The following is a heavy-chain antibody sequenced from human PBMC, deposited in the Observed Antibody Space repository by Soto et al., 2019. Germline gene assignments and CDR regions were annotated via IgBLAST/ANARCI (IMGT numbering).Heavy chain of an antibody. V-gene: IGHV4-31*03. Sequence: QVQLQESGPGLVKPSQTLSLTCTVSGGSISSGGYYWSWIRQHPGKGLEWIGYIYYSGSTYYNPSLKSRVTISVDTSKNQVSLKLSSVTAADTAVYYCARDLIAARHYYYYGMDVWGQGTTVTVSS. D-gene: IGHD6-6*01. J-gene: IGHJ6*02. CDR3: ARDLIAARHYYYYGMDV. CDR2: IYYSGST. CDR1: GGSISSGGYY.